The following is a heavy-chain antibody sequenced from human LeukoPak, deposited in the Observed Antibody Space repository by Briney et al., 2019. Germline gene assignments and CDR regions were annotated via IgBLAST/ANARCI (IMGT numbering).Heavy chain of an antibody. V-gene: IGHV1-18*01. D-gene: IGHD6-13*01. J-gene: IGHJ6*02. CDR1: GYTFTSYG. Sequence: ASVKVSCKASGYTFTSYGISWVRQAPGQGLEWMGWISAYNGNTNYAQKFQGRVTMTTDTSTSTAYMELRSLRSDDTAVYYCARIKGRIAAAGYGLDVWGQGTTVTVSS. CDR3: ARIKGRIAAAGYGLDV. CDR2: ISAYNGNT.